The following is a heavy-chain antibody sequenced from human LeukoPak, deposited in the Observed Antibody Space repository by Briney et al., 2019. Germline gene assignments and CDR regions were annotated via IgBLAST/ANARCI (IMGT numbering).Heavy chain of an antibody. Sequence: SETLSLTCTVSGGSISSYYWSWLRQPPGKGLEWIGYIYYSGSTNYNPSLKSRVSISVDTSKNQFSLKLSSVTAADTAVYYCARLDDYGDYRYFDYWGQGTLVTVSS. CDR3: ARLDDYGDYRYFDY. V-gene: IGHV4-59*08. J-gene: IGHJ4*02. CDR1: GGSISSYY. D-gene: IGHD4-17*01. CDR2: IYYSGST.